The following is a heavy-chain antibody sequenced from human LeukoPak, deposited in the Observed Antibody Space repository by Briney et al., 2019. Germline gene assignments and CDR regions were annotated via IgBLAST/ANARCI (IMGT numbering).Heavy chain of an antibody. D-gene: IGHD6-19*01. CDR1: GFTFSSYW. CDR3: AGGGSGWYSDY. V-gene: IGHV3-74*01. J-gene: IGHJ4*02. Sequence: GGSLRLSCAASGFTFSSYWMHWVRQAPWKGLVWVSRINTDGSSTNYADSVKGRFTISRDNAKNTLYLQMNSLRAEDTAVYYCAGGGSGWYSDYWGQGTLVTVSS. CDR2: INTDGSST.